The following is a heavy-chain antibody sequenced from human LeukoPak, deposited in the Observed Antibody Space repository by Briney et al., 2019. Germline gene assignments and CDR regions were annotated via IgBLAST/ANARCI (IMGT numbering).Heavy chain of an antibody. CDR2: IYHSGST. D-gene: IGHD6-13*01. J-gene: IGHJ5*02. V-gene: IGHV4-30-2*01. CDR1: GGSISSGGYS. Sequence: SETLSLTCAVSGGSISSGGYSWSWIRQPPGKGLEWIGDIYHSGSTYYNPSLKSRVTISVDTSKNQFSLKLSSVTAADTAVYYCARHPQQLWLWFDPWGQGTLVTVSS. CDR3: ARHPQQLWLWFDP.